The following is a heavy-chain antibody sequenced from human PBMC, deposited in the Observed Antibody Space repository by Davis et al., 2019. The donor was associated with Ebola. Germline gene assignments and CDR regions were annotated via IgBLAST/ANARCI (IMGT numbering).Heavy chain of an antibody. D-gene: IGHD3-16*02. Sequence: SAKGRFTISRDNAKNSLYLQMSSLRAEDTAVYYCARDRPYDYVWGSYRDYYYYGMDVWGQGTTVTVSS. V-gene: IGHV3-21*01. CDR3: ARDRPYDYVWGSYRDYYYYGMDV. J-gene: IGHJ6*02.